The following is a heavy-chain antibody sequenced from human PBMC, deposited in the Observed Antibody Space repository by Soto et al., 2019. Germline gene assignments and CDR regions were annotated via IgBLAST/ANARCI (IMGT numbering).Heavy chain of an antibody. CDR1: GSSISSSSYY. D-gene: IGHD6-19*01. V-gene: IGHV4-39*01. Sequence: SETLSLTCTVSGSSISSSSYYWGWIRQPPGKGLEWIGSIYYSGSTYYNPSLKSRVTISVDTSKNQFSLRLSSVTAADTAVYYCAMTREAEQWLAPPFDYWGQGTLVTVSS. J-gene: IGHJ4*02. CDR3: AMTREAEQWLAPPFDY. CDR2: IYYSGST.